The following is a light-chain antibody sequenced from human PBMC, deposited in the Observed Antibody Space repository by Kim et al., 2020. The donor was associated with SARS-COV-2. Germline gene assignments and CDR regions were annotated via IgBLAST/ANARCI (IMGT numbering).Light chain of an antibody. CDR3: QAWDSSSHV. V-gene: IGLV3-1*01. CDR2: QDI. J-gene: IGLJ1*01. CDR1: KLGDKY. Sequence: SYELTQPPSVSVSPGQTASITCSGDKLGDKYACWYQQKPGQSPVLVIYQDIKRPSGIPERFSGSNSGNTATLTISGTQAMDEADYYCQAWDSSSHVFGTG.